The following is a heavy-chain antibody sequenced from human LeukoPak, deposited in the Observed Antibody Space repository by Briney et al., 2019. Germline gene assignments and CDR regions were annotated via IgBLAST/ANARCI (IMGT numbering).Heavy chain of an antibody. V-gene: IGHV3-11*01. CDR3: VRPSNPPY. J-gene: IGHJ4*02. Sequence: GGSLRLSCAASGFTFGDYYMSWIRQAPGKGLEWISYISSSSGSNKYYSQSAKGRFTISRDNDKNSLFLQMNSLTAEDTAVYYCVRPSNPPYWGQGALVIVSS. CDR2: ISSSSGSNK. CDR1: GFTFGDYY.